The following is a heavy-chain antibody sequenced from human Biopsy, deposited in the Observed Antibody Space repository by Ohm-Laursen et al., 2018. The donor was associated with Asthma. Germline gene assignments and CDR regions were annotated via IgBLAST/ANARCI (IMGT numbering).Heavy chain of an antibody. CDR2: IYSGGTS. CDR3: ARGDSSNWSHYYFDY. V-gene: IGHV3-53*01. Sequence: SLRLSCSASGFAVSRDYMFWVRQAPGKGLEWVSVIYSGGTSHTADSVRGRFTISRDYSKNTLYPQMHSLRAEDTAVYYCARGDSSNWSHYYFDYWGQGTLVTVPS. J-gene: IGHJ4*02. D-gene: IGHD3-22*01. CDR1: GFAVSRDY.